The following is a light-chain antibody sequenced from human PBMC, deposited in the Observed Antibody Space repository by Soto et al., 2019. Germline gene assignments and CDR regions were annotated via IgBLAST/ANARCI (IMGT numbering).Light chain of an antibody. CDR3: QQYDASPLT. V-gene: IGKV3-20*01. Sequence: EIVLTQSPGTLSLSPGERATLSCRASQTLSTNSLAWYQQRLGQTPRLLIYAASTRDTDIPDRFNGSGSGTDVALTISRLETEDFALYYCQQYDASPLTFGPGTKVDVK. CDR2: AAS. CDR1: QTLSTNS. J-gene: IGKJ3*01.